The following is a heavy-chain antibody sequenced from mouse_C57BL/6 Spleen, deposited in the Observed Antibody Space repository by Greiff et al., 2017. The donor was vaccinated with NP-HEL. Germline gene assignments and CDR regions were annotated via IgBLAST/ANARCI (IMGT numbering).Heavy chain of an antibody. CDR1: GFTFSSYA. J-gene: IGHJ3*01. CDR3: TRDGNDVRFAY. Sequence: DVMLVESGEGLVKPGGSLKLSCAASGFTFSSYAMSWVRQTPEKRLEWVAYISSGGDYIYYADTAKGRFTISRDNARNTLYLQMSSLKSEDTAMYYCTRDGNDVRFAYWGQGTLVTVSA. D-gene: IGHD2-12*01. V-gene: IGHV5-9-1*02. CDR2: ISSGGDYI.